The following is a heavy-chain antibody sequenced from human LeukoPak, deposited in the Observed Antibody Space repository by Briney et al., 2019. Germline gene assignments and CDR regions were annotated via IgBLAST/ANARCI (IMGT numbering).Heavy chain of an antibody. CDR3: ARDKSAGADTGSSFYY. CDR2: IKQDGSEK. CDR1: GFTFSNYW. V-gene: IGHV3-7*03. J-gene: IGHJ4*02. Sequence: PGGSLRLSYAASGFTFSNYWMTWVRQAPGKGLEWVASIKQDGSEKYYVDSVKGRFTFSRDNAKNSLYLQMDSLRAEDTAVYHCARDKSAGADTGSSFYYWGQGALVTVSS. D-gene: IGHD3-10*01.